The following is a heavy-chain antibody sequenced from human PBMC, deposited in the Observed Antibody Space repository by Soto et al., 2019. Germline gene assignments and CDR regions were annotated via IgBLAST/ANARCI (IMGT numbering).Heavy chain of an antibody. CDR1: GCSISSYY. J-gene: IGHJ4*02. CDR3: ARRSTIFGVALDY. D-gene: IGHD3-3*01. Sequence: SETLSLTCTFSGCSISSYYWSWIRQPPGKGLEWIGYIYYSGSTNYNPSLKSRVTISVDTSKNQFSLKLSSVTAADTAVYYCARRSTIFGVALDYWGQGTLVTVSS. V-gene: IGHV4-59*08. CDR2: IYYSGST.